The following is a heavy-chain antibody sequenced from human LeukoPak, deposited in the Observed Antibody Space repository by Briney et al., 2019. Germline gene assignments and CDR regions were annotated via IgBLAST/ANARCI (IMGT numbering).Heavy chain of an antibody. CDR3: ARQTGSGLFILP. D-gene: IGHD3/OR15-3a*01. J-gene: IGHJ4*02. V-gene: IGHV4-34*01. CDR1: GASFSTYY. Sequence: SETLSLTCAVSGASFSTYYWTWIRQSPEKGLEWIGEIDHSGNTSYNPSLKSRVTISVDTSKNQFSLKLSSMTAADTAVYYCARQTGSGLFILPGGQGTLVTVSS. CDR2: IDHSGNT.